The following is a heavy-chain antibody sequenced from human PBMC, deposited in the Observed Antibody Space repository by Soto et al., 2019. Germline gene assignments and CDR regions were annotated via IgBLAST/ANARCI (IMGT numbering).Heavy chain of an antibody. CDR3: AKDISGWPSDSGVYYYGMDV. V-gene: IGHV3-23*01. CDR1: GFTFSSYA. CDR2: ISGSGGST. J-gene: IGHJ6*02. Sequence: PGGSLRLSCAASGFTFSSYAMSWVRQAPGKGLEWVSAISGSGGSTYYADSVKGRLTISRDNSKNTLYLQMNSLRAEDTAVYYCAKDISGWPSDSGVYYYGMDVWGQGTTVTVSS. D-gene: IGHD6-19*01.